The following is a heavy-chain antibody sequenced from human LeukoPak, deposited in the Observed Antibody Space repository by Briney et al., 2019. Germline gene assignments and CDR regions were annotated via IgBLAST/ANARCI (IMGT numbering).Heavy chain of an antibody. Sequence: GGSLRLSCAASGFTFSSYAMSWVRQAPGKGLEWVSAISGSGGSTYYADSVKGRSTISRDNSKNTLYLQMNSLRAEDTAVYYCAKTYSSGWYVSGGNYWGQGTLVTVSS. D-gene: IGHD6-19*01. CDR1: GFTFSSYA. CDR2: ISGSGGST. J-gene: IGHJ4*02. V-gene: IGHV3-23*01. CDR3: AKTYSSGWYVSGGNY.